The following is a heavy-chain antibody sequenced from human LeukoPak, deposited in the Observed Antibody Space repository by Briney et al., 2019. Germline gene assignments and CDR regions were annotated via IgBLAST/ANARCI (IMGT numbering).Heavy chain of an antibody. CDR3: ARIDYGDYGGYYYYYGMDV. CDR1: GGTFSSYA. D-gene: IGHD4-17*01. CDR2: IIPIFGTA. J-gene: IGHJ6*02. V-gene: IGHV1-69*13. Sequence: ASVKVSCKASGGTFSSYAISWVRQAPGQGLEWMGGIIPIFGTANYAQKFQGRVTITADESTSTAYMELSSLRSEDTAVYYCARIDYGDYGGYYYYYGMDVWGQGTTVTVSS.